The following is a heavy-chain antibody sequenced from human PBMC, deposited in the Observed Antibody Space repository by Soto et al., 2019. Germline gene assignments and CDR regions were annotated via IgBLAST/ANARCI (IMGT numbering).Heavy chain of an antibody. CDR1: GFTFGSYA. J-gene: IGHJ4*02. V-gene: IGHV3-30-3*01. CDR3: ANNPGNEPDHRTYLDY. D-gene: IGHD1-1*01. CDR2: ISYDGSNR. Sequence: QVQLVESGGGVVQPARSLRLSCAASGFTFGSYAMHWVRQAPGKGLEWVAVISYDGSNRYYANSVKGRFTISRDNSNNTLYLQMDSLRADDTATYYCANNPGNEPDHRTYLDYWGQGALVTVSS.